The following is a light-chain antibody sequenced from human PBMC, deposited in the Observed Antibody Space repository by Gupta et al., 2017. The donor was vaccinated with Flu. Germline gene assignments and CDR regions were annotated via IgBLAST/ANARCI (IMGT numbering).Light chain of an antibody. V-gene: IGLV2-14*03. CDR3: SSYTSISTLDV. CDR1: SSDVGRSDS. J-gene: IGLJ1*01. CDR2: DVS. Sequence: QSALPQPASVSGSPGQSITISCTGTSSDVGRSDSVSWYQQHPGKAPKLLMYDVSNRPSGVSSRFSGSKSGTTASLTISGLQAEDETDYYCSSYTSISTLDVFGTGTKVTVL.